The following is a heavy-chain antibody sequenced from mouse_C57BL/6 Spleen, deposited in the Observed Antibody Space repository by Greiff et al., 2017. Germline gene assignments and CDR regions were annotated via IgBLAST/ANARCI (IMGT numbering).Heavy chain of an antibody. CDR3: AAVEGFSY. CDR1: GYTFTSYW. V-gene: IGHV1-69*01. J-gene: IGHJ3*01. CDR2: IDPSDSYT. Sequence: VQLQQPGAELVMPGASVKMSCKASGYTFTSYWMHWVKQRHGQGLEWIGEIDPSDSYTSYNQKIKGKSTLTVDKSSSAAYMQLSSLTSEYSAVYYCAAVEGFSYGGQGTLGTVSA.